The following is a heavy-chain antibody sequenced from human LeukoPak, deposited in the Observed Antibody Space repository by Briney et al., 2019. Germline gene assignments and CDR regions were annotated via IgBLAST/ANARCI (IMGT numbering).Heavy chain of an antibody. CDR1: GYTFTSYY. V-gene: IGHV1-46*01. CDR2: INPSGGST. D-gene: IGHD3-22*01. Sequence: ASVKVSCKASGYTFTSYYMHWVRQAPGQGLEWMGIINPSGGSTSYAQKFQGRVTMTRDTSTSTVYMELSSLRSEDTAVYYCARGQSRIYYYDSSGHLGYFDYWGQGTLVTVSS. CDR3: ARGQSRIYYYDSSGHLGYFDY. J-gene: IGHJ4*02.